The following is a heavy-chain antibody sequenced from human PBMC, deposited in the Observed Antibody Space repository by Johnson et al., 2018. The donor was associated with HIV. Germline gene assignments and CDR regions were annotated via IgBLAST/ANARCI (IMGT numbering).Heavy chain of an antibody. Sequence: QVQLVESGGGVVQPGRSLRLSCAASRFTFSSYAMHWVRQRQAPGKGLEWVSVIYSGGSTYYADSVKGRFTISRANSKNTLYLQMNSLRAEDTSVYYCAKPGGTPDPTYYYGSGRGAFDIWGQGTMVTVSS. CDR2: IYSGGST. V-gene: IGHV3-NL1*01. J-gene: IGHJ3*02. D-gene: IGHD3-10*01. CDR3: AKPGGTPDPTYYYGSGRGAFDI. CDR1: RFTFSSYA.